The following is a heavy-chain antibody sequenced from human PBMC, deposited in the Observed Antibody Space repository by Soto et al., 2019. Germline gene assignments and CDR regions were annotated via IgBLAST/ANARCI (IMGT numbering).Heavy chain of an antibody. D-gene: IGHD2-2*01. CDR1: GFIFGDFP. V-gene: IGHV3-23*01. J-gene: IGHJ4*02. Sequence: EVKFLESGGALVKLGGSLGLSCKPSGFIFGDFPMSWARRAPGKGMEGVSAIYSGGTAFYADSVRGRFTISRDNSATTVDLQMNSLRVEDSAIYYCAKDRQPDKSWAYDYWGLGTLVTVSS. CDR3: AKDRQPDKSWAYDY. CDR2: IYSGGTA.